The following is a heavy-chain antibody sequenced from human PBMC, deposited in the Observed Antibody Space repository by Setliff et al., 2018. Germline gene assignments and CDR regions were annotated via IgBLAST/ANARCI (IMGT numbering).Heavy chain of an antibody. D-gene: IGHD3-22*01. CDR3: ARAHTWSLPNDNSGYPGWFDP. J-gene: IGHJ5*02. V-gene: IGHV4-38-2*01. CDR2: IHHSGKA. Sequence: SETLSLTCAVSGFSISSGYYWGWIRQPPRKGLEWIVNIHHSGKASYNPSLKSRVTMSVDTSKNHVSLQLSSVTAADTAVYYCARAHTWSLPNDNSGYPGWFDPWGQGTLVTVSS. CDR1: GFSISSGYY.